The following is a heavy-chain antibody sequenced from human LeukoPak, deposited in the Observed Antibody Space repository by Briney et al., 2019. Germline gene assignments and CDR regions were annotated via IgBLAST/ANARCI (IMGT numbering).Heavy chain of an antibody. CDR3: AREGWDRTDTAELDH. CDR2: INSKSGDR. V-gene: IGHV1-2*02. Sequence: GASVKVSCKASGYTFTGYYMHWVRQAPGQGLEWMGWINSKSGDRNSAQKFQGRVTMTGDTSISTVYMELSRLRPDDTAVYYCAREGWDRTDTAELDHWGQGTLVTVSS. J-gene: IGHJ4*02. D-gene: IGHD1-26*01. CDR1: GYTFTGYY.